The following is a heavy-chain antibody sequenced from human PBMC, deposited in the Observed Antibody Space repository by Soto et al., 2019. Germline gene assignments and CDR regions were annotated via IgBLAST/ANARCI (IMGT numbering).Heavy chain of an antibody. CDR2: IWYDGSNK. J-gene: IGHJ4*02. Sequence: QVQLVESGGGVVQPGRSLRLSCAASGFNFGGNAMHWVRQAPGKGLEWVAVIWYDGSNKYYADSVKGRFTISRDNARDTVYLQMNNLRAEDTALYTCARGGLSARPDYWGQGTLVTVSS. CDR1: GFNFGGNA. D-gene: IGHD3-16*02. V-gene: IGHV3-33*01. CDR3: ARGGLSARPDY.